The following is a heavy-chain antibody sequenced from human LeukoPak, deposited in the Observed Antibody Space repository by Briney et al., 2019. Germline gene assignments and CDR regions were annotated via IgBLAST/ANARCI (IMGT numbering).Heavy chain of an antibody. Sequence: GSLRLSCAASGFTFSTYAMHWVRPAPGTGLEWVAVMSYDGSDKYYADSVKGRFTISRDNSNNTLYLQINSLRADDTAVYYCAKNVYQWLIYRPFGYWGQGTLVTVSS. D-gene: IGHD6-19*01. V-gene: IGHV3-30-3*01. CDR2: MSYDGSDK. CDR1: GFTFSTYA. J-gene: IGHJ4*02. CDR3: AKNVYQWLIYRPFGY.